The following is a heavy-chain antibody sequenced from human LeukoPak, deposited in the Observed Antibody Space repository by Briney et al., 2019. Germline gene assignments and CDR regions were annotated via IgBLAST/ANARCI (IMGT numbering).Heavy chain of an antibody. CDR3: AKDLAVWFGESPFDY. CDR2: ISGSGGST. J-gene: IGHJ4*02. CDR1: GFTFSSYG. V-gene: IGHV3-23*01. Sequence: PGGSLRLSCAASGFTFSSYGMSWVRQAPGKGLEWVSAISGSGGSTYYADSVKGRLTISRDNSKNTLYLQMNSLRAEDTAVYYCAKDLAVWFGESPFDYWGQGTLVTVSS. D-gene: IGHD3-10*01.